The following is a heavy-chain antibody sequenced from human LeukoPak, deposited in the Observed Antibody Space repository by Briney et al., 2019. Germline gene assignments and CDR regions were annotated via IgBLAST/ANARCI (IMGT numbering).Heavy chain of an antibody. J-gene: IGHJ4*02. D-gene: IGHD6-19*01. CDR3: AREELSIAVAGIPISPIDY. V-gene: IGHV6-1*01. CDR2: TYYRSKWYN. CDR1: GDSVSSNSAA. Sequence: SQTLSLTCAISGDSVSSNSAAWNWIRQSPSRGLEWLGRTYYRSKWYNDYAVSVKSRITINPDTSKNQFSLQLNSVTPEDTAVYYCAREELSIAVAGIPISPIDYWGQGTLVTVSS.